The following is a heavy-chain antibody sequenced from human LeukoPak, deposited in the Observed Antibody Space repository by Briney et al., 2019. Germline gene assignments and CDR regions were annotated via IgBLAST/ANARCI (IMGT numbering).Heavy chain of an antibody. J-gene: IGHJ3*02. CDR2: IYYSGST. V-gene: IGHV4-39*07. CDR1: GGSISSSSYY. Sequence: PSETLSLTCTVSGGSISSSSYYWGWIRQPPGKGLEWIGSIYYSGSTYYNPSLKSRVTISVDTSKNQFSLKLSSVTAADTAVYYCARRLRDDAFDIWGQGTMVTVSS. CDR3: ARRLRDDAFDI.